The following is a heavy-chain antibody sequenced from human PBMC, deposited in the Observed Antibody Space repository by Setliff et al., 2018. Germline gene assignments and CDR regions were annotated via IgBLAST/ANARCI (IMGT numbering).Heavy chain of an antibody. V-gene: IGHV3-43D*03. Sequence: GGSLRLSCAASGFTFDDYAMHWVRQAPGKGLEWVSLISWDGGSTYYADSVKGRFTISRDNSKNSLYLQMNSLRAEDTALYYCARIGITMIVVVNPSLFYGMDVWGQGTTVTVSS. CDR1: GFTFDDYA. CDR3: ARIGITMIVVVNPSLFYGMDV. D-gene: IGHD3-22*01. CDR2: ISWDGGST. J-gene: IGHJ6*02.